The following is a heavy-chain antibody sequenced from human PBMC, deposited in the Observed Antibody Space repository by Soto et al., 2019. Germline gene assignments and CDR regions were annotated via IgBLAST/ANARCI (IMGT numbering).Heavy chain of an antibody. V-gene: IGHV3-30*18. Sequence: QVQLVESGGAVVQPGRSLRLSCAASGFTFSTYAIHWVRQAPGKGLDWVAVVSDDGSNEYYTDSVNGRFTISRDNSKNMIYLQMSSLRPGDTAVYYCAKDTGSFDYRPSSDYNYIMDVWGQGTTVTVSS. CDR3: AKDTGSFDYRPSSDYNYIMDV. CDR1: GFTFSTYA. CDR2: VSDDGSNE. J-gene: IGHJ6*02. D-gene: IGHD6-6*01.